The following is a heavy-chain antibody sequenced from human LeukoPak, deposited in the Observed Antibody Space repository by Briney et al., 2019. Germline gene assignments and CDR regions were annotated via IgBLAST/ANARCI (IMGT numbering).Heavy chain of an antibody. CDR3: AKDSSSGWYTYFDY. V-gene: IGHV3-7*01. CDR2: IKQDGSDK. CDR1: GFTFTKYW. Sequence: GGSLRLSCAASGFTFTKYWMTWVRQAPGKGLEWVGNIKQDGSDKNYMDSVKGRFTISRDSSKNTLYLQMNSLRAEDTAVYFCAKDSSSGWYTYFDYWGQGTLVTVSS. J-gene: IGHJ4*02. D-gene: IGHD6-19*01.